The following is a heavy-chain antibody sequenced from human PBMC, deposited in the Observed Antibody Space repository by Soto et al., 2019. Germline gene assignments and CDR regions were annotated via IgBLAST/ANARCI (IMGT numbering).Heavy chain of an antibody. CDR3: ARDSIFGGNPHYYYGMDV. V-gene: IGHV6-1*01. J-gene: IGHJ6*02. Sequence: SQTLSLTCAISGDSVSSNSAAWNWTRQSPSRGLEWLGRTYYRSKWYNDYAVSVKSRITINPDTSKNQFSLQLNSVTPEDTAVYYCARDSIFGGNPHYYYGMDVWGQGTTVTVSS. D-gene: IGHD3-10*02. CDR1: GDSVSSNSAA. CDR2: TYYRSKWYN.